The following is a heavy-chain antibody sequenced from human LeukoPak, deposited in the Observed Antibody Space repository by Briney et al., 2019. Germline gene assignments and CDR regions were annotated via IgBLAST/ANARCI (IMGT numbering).Heavy chain of an antibody. CDR2: IKQDGSEK. D-gene: IGHD3-22*01. CDR1: GFTFSSYS. Sequence: GGSLRLSCAASGFTFSSYSMNWVRQAPGKGLEWVANIKQDGSEKYYVDSVKGRFTISRDNAKNSLYLQMNSLRAEDTAAYYCARDPVDYDSSGYFFFSGPGQEFDYWGQGTLVTVSS. V-gene: IGHV3-7*01. J-gene: IGHJ4*02. CDR3: ARDPVDYDSSGYFFFSGPGQEFDY.